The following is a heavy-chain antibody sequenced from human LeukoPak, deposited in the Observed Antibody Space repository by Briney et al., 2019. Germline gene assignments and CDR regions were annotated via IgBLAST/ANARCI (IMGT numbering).Heavy chain of an antibody. V-gene: IGHV3-43*02. CDR3: ARESAEFDY. D-gene: IGHD6-13*01. Sequence: PGGSLRLSCVAAGLPIADLAIQSVRQAPGRGLEWDSPISGDGVSTLYADSVKGRFSISRENRKNSLYLEMNSLRTEDAAMYCCARESAEFDYWGQGTLVAVSS. J-gene: IGHJ4*02. CDR1: GLPIADLA. CDR2: ISGDGVST.